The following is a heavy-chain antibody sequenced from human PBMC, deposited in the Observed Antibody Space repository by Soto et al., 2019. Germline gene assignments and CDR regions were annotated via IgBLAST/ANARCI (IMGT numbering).Heavy chain of an antibody. J-gene: IGHJ5*02. Sequence: SETLSLTCTVSGGSISSGDYYWSWIRQPPGKGLEWIGYIYYSGSTYYNPSLKSRVTISVDRSKNQISLKLSSVTAADTAVYYCATQEVGGSYVYTFDPWGQGTLVTVSS. D-gene: IGHD1-26*01. CDR3: ATQEVGGSYVYTFDP. CDR1: GGSISSGDYY. V-gene: IGHV4-30-4*01. CDR2: IYYSGST.